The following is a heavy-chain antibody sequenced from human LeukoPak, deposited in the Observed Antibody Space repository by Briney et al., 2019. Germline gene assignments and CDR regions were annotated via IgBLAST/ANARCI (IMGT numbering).Heavy chain of an antibody. CDR2: INHSGST. J-gene: IGHJ3*02. CDR1: GGSFSGYY. Sequence: SQTLSLTCAVYGGSFSGYYWSWIRQPPGKGLEWIGEINHSGSTNYNPSLKSRVTISVDTSKNQFSLKLSSVTAADTAVYYCARVGGTYAFDIWGPGTTVNVSS. CDR3: ARVGGTYAFDI. V-gene: IGHV4-34*01. D-gene: IGHD2-15*01.